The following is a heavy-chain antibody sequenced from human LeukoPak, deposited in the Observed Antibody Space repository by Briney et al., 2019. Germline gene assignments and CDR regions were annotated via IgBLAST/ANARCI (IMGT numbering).Heavy chain of an antibody. Sequence: GGSLRLSCAASGFTFSSYGMHWVRQAPGKGLEWVAVISYDGSNKYYADSAKGRFTISRDNSKNTLYLQMNSLRAEDTAVYYCAKTWIQLWSPDYWGQGTLVTVSS. J-gene: IGHJ4*02. D-gene: IGHD5-18*01. CDR1: GFTFSSYG. CDR2: ISYDGSNK. CDR3: AKTWIQLWSPDY. V-gene: IGHV3-30*18.